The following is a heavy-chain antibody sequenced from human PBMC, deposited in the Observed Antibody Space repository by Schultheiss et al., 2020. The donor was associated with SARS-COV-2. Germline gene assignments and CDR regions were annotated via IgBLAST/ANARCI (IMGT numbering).Heavy chain of an antibody. J-gene: IGHJ4*02. CDR3: ARGAQEVRRAVDF. V-gene: IGHV4-30-4*01. D-gene: IGHD1-1*01. CDR1: GGSISSGDYY. Sequence: SETLSLTCTVSGGSISSGDYYWSWIRQPPGKGLEWIGEINHSGSTNYNPSLKSRVTMSVDTSKNQFSLKLSSVTAADTAVYYCARGAQEVRRAVDFWGQGILVTVSS. CDR2: INHSGST.